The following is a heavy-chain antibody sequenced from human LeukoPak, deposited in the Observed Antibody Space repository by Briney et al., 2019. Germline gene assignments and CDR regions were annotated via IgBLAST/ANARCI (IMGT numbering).Heavy chain of an antibody. J-gene: IGHJ4*02. CDR2: IDPSDSYS. Sequence: GESLKISCKGSGYSFTNYGISWVRQMPGKGLEWMGRIDPSDSYSNYGPSFQGHVTISADRSISTAYLQWRSLKASDTAMYYCARQSDYELFYWGQGTLVTVSS. CDR3: ARQSDYELFY. D-gene: IGHD5-12*01. V-gene: IGHV5-10-1*01. CDR1: GYSFTNYG.